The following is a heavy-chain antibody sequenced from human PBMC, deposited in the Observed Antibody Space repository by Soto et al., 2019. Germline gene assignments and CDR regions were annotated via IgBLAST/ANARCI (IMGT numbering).Heavy chain of an antibody. J-gene: IGHJ4*02. CDR3: ARGKGDYDSSGYYSNTFDY. D-gene: IGHD3-22*01. CDR2: IIPIFGTA. CDR1: GGTFSSYA. Sequence: SVKVSCKASGGTFSSYAISWVRQAPGQGLEWMGGIIPIFGTANYAQKFQGRVTITADESTSTAYMELSSLRSEDTAVYYCARGKGDYDSSGYYSNTFDYWGQGTLVTVSS. V-gene: IGHV1-69*13.